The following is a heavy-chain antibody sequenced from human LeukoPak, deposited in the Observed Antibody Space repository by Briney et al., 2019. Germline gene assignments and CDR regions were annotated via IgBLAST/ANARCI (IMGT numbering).Heavy chain of an antibody. Sequence: GASVKVSCKVSGYTLTELSMHWVRQAPGKGLEWMGGFDPEDGETIYAQKFQGRVTMTEDTSIDTAYMELSSLRSEDTAVYYCARHWWDTSASYHFDYWGQGTLVTVSP. CDR3: ARHWWDTSASYHFDY. V-gene: IGHV1-24*01. J-gene: IGHJ4*02. CDR1: GYTLTELS. D-gene: IGHD1-26*01. CDR2: FDPEDGET.